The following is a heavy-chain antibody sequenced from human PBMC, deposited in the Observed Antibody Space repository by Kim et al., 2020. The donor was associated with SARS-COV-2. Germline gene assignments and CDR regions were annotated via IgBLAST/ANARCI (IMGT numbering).Heavy chain of an antibody. CDR3: ALALPGSSGYPDDF. V-gene: IGHV1-69*13. CDR2: ITLFFGSA. CDR1: GGTIKNYA. J-gene: IGHJ1*01. D-gene: IGHD3-22*01. Sequence: SVKVSCKASGGTIKNYALSWVRQAPGQGLEWMGGITLFFGSARYSPNFQHRVTITADESSSTGHLEVSSLTSEDTAIYYCALALPGSSGYPDDFWGQGTLVTVSS.